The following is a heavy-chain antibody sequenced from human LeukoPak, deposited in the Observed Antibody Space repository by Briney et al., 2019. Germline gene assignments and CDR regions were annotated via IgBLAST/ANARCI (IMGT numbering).Heavy chain of an antibody. CDR2: IYTSGST. CDR3: ARDYDFWSGYMDNWFDP. D-gene: IGHD3-3*01. V-gene: IGHV4-4*07. CDR1: GGSISSYY. J-gene: IGHJ5*02. Sequence: SETLSLTCTVSGGSISSYYWSWIRQPAGKGLEWIGRIYTSGSTNYNPSLKSRVTMSVDTSKNQLSLKLSSVTAADTAVYYCARDYDFWSGYMDNWFDPWGQGTLVTVSS.